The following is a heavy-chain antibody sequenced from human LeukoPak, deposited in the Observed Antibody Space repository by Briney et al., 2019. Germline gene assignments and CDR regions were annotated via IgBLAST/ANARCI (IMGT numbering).Heavy chain of an antibody. V-gene: IGHV3-9*01. J-gene: IGHJ4*02. CDR2: ISWNSGSI. CDR1: GFTFDDYA. CDR3: AKDFQYYDSSGYLDY. D-gene: IGHD3-22*01. Sequence: PGGSLRLSCAASGFTFDDYAMHWVRQAPGKGLEWVSGISWNSGSIGYADSVKGRFTISRDNAKNSLYLQMNRLRAEDTALYYCAKDFQYYDSSGYLDYWGQGTLVTVSS.